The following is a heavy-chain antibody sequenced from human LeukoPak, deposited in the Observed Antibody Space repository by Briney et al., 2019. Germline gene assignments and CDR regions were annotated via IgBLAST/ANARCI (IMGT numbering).Heavy chain of an antibody. J-gene: IGHJ6*04. V-gene: IGHV3-11*06. CDR1: GFTFSDYY. D-gene: IGHD3-10*01. CDR3: AREDGSGSYYMSLNYYYYGMDV. Sequence: PGGSLRLSCAASGFTFSDYYMSWIRQAPGKGLEWVSYISSSSSYTNYADSGKGRFTISRDNAKNSLYLQMNSLRAEDTAVYYCAREDGSGSYYMSLNYYYYGMDVWGKGTTVTVSS. CDR2: ISSSSSYT.